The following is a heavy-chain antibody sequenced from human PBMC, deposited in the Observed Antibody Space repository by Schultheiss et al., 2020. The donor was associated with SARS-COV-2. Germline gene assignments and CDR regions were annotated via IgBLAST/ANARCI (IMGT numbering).Heavy chain of an antibody. J-gene: IGHJ1*01. CDR3: ARDHIAVAGGSEYFQH. CDR2: IIPIFGTA. Sequence: ASVKVSCKASGYTFTSYGISWVRQAPGQGLEWMGGIIPIFGTANYAQKLQGRVTMTTDTSTSTAYMELRSLRSDDTAVYYCARDHIAVAGGSEYFQHWGQGTLVTVSS. V-gene: IGHV1-18*01. CDR1: GYTFTSYG. D-gene: IGHD6-19*01.